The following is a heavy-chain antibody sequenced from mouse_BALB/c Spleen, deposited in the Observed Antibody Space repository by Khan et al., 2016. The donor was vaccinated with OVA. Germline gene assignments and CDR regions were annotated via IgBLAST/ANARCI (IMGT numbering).Heavy chain of an antibody. D-gene: IGHD2-1*01. V-gene: IGHV5-4*02. J-gene: IGHJ3*01. CDR3: VRGYYGNPFAY. CDR1: GFTFSDYY. Sequence: EVELVESGGGLVKPGGSLKLSCVASGFTFSDYYMYWVRQTPEKRLDWVATISDGGIYTYYPDSVKGRFTISRDDAKHNLFLQMSSLKSEATAMFYCVRGYYGNPFAYWGQGTLVTVSA. CDR2: ISDGGIYT.